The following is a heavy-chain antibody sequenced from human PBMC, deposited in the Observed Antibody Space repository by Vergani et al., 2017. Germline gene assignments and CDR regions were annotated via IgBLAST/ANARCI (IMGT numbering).Heavy chain of an antibody. CDR3: ARHVGYGDSDYPGDWFDP. V-gene: IGHV4-59*04. D-gene: IGHD4-17*01. J-gene: IGHJ5*02. CDR2: IHRSGST. Sequence: QVQLQESGPGLVKPSETLSLTCTVSGGSISSYYWSWIRQPPGKGLEWIGTIHRSGSTYYNPSLKSLVTMSVDTSKNQLSLKLTSVTAADTALYYCARHVGYGDSDYPGDWFDPWGPGTLVTVSS. CDR1: GGSISSYY.